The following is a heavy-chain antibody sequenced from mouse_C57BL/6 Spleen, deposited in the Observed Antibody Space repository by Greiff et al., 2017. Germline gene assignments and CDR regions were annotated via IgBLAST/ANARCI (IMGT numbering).Heavy chain of an antibody. CDR2: IDPENGDT. J-gene: IGHJ1*03. Sequence: VQLKQSGAELVRPGASVKLSCTASGFNIKDDYMHWVKQRPEQGLEWIGWIDPENGDTEYASKFQGKATITADTSSNTAYLQLSSLTSEDTAVYYCTMDYGSRGNWYFDVWGTGTTVTVSS. CDR1: GFNIKDDY. D-gene: IGHD1-1*01. CDR3: TMDYGSRGNWYFDV. V-gene: IGHV14-4*01.